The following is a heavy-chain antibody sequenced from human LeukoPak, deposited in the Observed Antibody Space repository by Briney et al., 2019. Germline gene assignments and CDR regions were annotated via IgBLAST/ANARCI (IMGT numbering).Heavy chain of an antibody. CDR3: ARSMAGFGY. V-gene: IGHV4-31*03. J-gene: IGHJ4*02. Sequence: SETLSLTCSVSGGSISSGGYYWSWIRQHPGKGLEWIGYIYYSGSTNYNPSLKSRVTISVDTSKNQFSLKLSSVTAADTAVYYCARSMAGFGYWGQGTLVTVSS. CDR1: GGSISSGGYY. D-gene: IGHD2/OR15-2a*01. CDR2: IYYSGST.